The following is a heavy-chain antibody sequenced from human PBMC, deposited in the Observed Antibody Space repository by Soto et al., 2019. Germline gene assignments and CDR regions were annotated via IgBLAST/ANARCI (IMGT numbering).Heavy chain of an antibody. V-gene: IGHV4-30-4*01. CDR1: GGSINSGGYY. Sequence: SETLSLTCTVSGGSINSGGYYWSWIRQPPGKGLEWIGNLYYTGSTYYNPSLKSRVTISVDTSKKQFSLMVTSVTAADTAVYYCARYRYSDSLKEYYFDYWGQGTLVTVSS. CDR3: ARYRYSDSLKEYYFDY. CDR2: LYYTGST. J-gene: IGHJ4*02. D-gene: IGHD3-22*01.